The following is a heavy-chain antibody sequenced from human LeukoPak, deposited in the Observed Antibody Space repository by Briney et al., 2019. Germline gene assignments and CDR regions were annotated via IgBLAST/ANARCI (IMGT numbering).Heavy chain of an antibody. D-gene: IGHD5-12*01. J-gene: IGHJ4*02. CDR1: GFTFSSYS. V-gene: IGHV3-21*01. CDR3: AKGYRAYDSRYLFDY. Sequence: GGSLRLSCAASGFTFSSYSMNWVRQAPGKGLEWVSSISSSSSYIYYADSVKGRFTISRDNSNNTLYLQMNSLRAEDTAVYYCAKGYRAYDSRYLFDYCGQGTLVTVSS. CDR2: ISSSSSYI.